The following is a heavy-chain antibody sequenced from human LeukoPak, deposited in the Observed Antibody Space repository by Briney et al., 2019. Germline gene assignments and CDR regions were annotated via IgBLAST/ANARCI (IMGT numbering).Heavy chain of an antibody. Sequence: GGSLRLSCAASGFSFSDYYMSWIRQAPGKGLEWVSYISSSGSTIYYADSVKGRFTISRDNARNSLYLQMNGLRAEDTAVYYCARTGSTVTTRFDYWGQGTLVTVSS. V-gene: IGHV3-11*01. CDR1: GFSFSDYY. CDR2: ISSSGSTI. D-gene: IGHD4-11*01. CDR3: ARTGSTVTTRFDY. J-gene: IGHJ4*02.